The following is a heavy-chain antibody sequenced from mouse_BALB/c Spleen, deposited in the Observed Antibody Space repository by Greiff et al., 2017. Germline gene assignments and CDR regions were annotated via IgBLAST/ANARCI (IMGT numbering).Heavy chain of an antibody. D-gene: IGHD1-1*01. J-gene: IGHJ4*01. CDR3: GATTPPYYAMDD. Sequence: QVQLQQSGAELARPGASVKLSCKASGYTFTSYWMQWVKQRPGQGLEWIGAIYPGDGDTRYTQKFKGKATLTADKSSSTAYMQLSSLASEDSAVYYCGATTPPYYAMDDWGQGTSVTVSS. V-gene: IGHV1-87*01. CDR1: GYTFTSYW. CDR2: IYPGDGDT.